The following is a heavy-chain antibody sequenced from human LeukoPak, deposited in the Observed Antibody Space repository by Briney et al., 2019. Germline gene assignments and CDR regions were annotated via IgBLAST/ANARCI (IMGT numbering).Heavy chain of an antibody. CDR1: GYTFTSYG. CDR3: ATLQYYDFWSGYYTGDY. Sequence: ASVKVSCKASGYTFTSYGISWVRQAPGQGLEWMGWISAYNGNTNYAQKLQGRVTMTTDTSTSTAYMELRSLRSDDTAVYYCATLQYYDFWSGYYTGDYWGQGTLVTVSS. D-gene: IGHD3-3*01. V-gene: IGHV1-18*01. CDR2: ISAYNGNT. J-gene: IGHJ4*02.